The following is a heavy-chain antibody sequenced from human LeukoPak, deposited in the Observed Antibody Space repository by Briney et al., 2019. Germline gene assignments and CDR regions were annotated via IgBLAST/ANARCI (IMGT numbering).Heavy chain of an antibody. Sequence: SETVSLTCTVSGGSISSSSYYWGWIRQPPGKGLEWIGSIYYSGSTYYNPSLKSRVTISVDTSKNQFSLKLNSVTAADTAVYYCARRSGSNWYSDFWGQGTLVTVSS. V-gene: IGHV4-39*07. CDR1: GGSISSSSYY. CDR2: IYYSGST. D-gene: IGHD6-13*01. J-gene: IGHJ4*02. CDR3: ARRSGSNWYSDF.